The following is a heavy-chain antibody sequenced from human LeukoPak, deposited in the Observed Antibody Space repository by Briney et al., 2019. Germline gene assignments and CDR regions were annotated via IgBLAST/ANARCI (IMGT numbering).Heavy chain of an antibody. CDR2: ITSDSTTM. CDR1: GFTFSSYS. D-gene: IGHD4-11*01. J-gene: IGHJ5*02. Sequence: PGGSLRLSCAASGFTFSSYSMNWVRQAPGQGLEWVSYITSDSTTMFYADSVKGRFTASRDNAENSMYLQMNSLRAEDTAVYYCARVALRPIDYSNPEFDPWGQGTLVTVSP. V-gene: IGHV3-48*01. CDR3: ARVALRPIDYSNPEFDP.